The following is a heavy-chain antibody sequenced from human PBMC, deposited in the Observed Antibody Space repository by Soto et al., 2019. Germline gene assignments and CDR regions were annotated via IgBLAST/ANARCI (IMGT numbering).Heavy chain of an antibody. CDR3: ARIGSYYYDSSGYFH. CDR1: GGSISSSSYY. Sequence: SETLSLTCTVSGGSISSSSYYWGWIRQPPGKGLEWIGSIYYSGSTYYNPSLKSRVTISVDTSKNQFSLKLSSVTAADTAVYYCARIGSYYYDSSGYFHWGQGTLVTVSS. D-gene: IGHD3-22*01. CDR2: IYYSGST. J-gene: IGHJ4*02. V-gene: IGHV4-39*01.